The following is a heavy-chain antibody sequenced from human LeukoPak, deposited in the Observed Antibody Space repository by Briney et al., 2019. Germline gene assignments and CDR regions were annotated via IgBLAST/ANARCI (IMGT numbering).Heavy chain of an antibody. CDR3: AKGAGHFINYFHY. CDR1: GFTVTNYA. Sequence: PGGSLRLSCAVSGFTVTNYAMGWVRQAPGKGLEWVSSISGSDKPDYGDSVKGRFTISRDKSKNTLFLQMDSLRADDTALYYCAKGAGHFINYFHYWGQGTLVTVSS. J-gene: IGHJ4*02. D-gene: IGHD6-13*01. CDR2: ISGSDKP. V-gene: IGHV3-23*01.